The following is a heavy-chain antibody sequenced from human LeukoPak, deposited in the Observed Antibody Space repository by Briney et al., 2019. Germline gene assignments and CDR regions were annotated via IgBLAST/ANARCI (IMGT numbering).Heavy chain of an antibody. D-gene: IGHD1-14*01. CDR3: ARGVEPLAANTLSY. Sequence: GGSLRLSCAASGFTVITDDMTWVRQAPGRGLEWVSVLYSDGNTKYADSVQGRFTISRDNSKNTLYLEMNSLSPDDTAVYYCARGVEPLAANTLSYWGQGTLVTVSS. V-gene: IGHV3-53*01. CDR1: GFTVITDD. J-gene: IGHJ4*02. CDR2: LYSDGNT.